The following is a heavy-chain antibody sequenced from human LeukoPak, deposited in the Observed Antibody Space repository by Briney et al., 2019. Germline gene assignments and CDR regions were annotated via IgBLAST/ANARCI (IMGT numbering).Heavy chain of an antibody. Sequence: SETLSLTCSVSGGSMTNLYWTWIRQPPGKGLEWVGYIYYSGSTNYNPSIKSRVTISIDTSKNQLSLKLSSVTAADTAVYYCAGGVVVVAALSNYFDYWGQGTLVTVSS. V-gene: IGHV4-59*01. D-gene: IGHD2-15*01. J-gene: IGHJ4*02. CDR1: GGSMTNLY. CDR2: IYYSGST. CDR3: AGGVVVVAALSNYFDY.